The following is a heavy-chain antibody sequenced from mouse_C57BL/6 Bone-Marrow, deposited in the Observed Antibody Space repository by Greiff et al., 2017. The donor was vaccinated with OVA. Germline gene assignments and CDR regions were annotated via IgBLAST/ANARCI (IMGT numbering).Heavy chain of an antibody. J-gene: IGHJ1*03. CDR2: IWRGGST. CDR1: GFSLTSYG. V-gene: IGHV2-5*01. CDR3: AKRGNYYGSRVYWYFDV. Sequence: VQLQQSGPGLVQPSQSLSITCIVSGFSLTSYGVHWVRQSPGKGLEWLGVIWRGGSTDYNAAFMSRLSITKDNSKSQVFCKMNSLQADDTAIYYCAKRGNYYGSRVYWYFDVWGTGTTVTVSS. D-gene: IGHD1-1*01.